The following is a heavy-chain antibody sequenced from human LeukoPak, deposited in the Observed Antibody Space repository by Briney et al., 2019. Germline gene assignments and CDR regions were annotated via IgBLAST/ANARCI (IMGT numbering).Heavy chain of an antibody. Sequence: ASVKVSCKASGGTFSSYAISWVRQAPGQGLEWMGIINPSGGSTSYAQKFQGRVTTTRDMSTSTVYMELSSLRSEDTAVYYCARDLQQQLAPDYWGQGTLVTVSS. CDR1: GGTFSSYA. J-gene: IGHJ4*02. CDR2: INPSGGST. D-gene: IGHD6-13*01. CDR3: ARDLQQQLAPDY. V-gene: IGHV1-46*01.